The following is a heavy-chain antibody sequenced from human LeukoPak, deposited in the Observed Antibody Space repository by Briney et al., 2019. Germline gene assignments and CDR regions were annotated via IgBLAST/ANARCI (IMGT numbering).Heavy chain of an antibody. CDR1: GGTFSSYA. J-gene: IGHJ4*02. CDR3: ARGYDYGDYAIGY. Sequence: SVKVSCKASGGTFSSYAISWVRQAPGQGLEWMGGIIPIFGTANYAQKFQGRVTITTDESTSIAYMELSSLRSEDTAVYYCARGYDYGDYAIGYWGQGTLVTVSS. V-gene: IGHV1-69*05. CDR2: IIPIFGTA. D-gene: IGHD4-17*01.